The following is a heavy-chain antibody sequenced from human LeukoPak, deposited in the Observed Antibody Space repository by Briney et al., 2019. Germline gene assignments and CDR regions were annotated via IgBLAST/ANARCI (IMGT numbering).Heavy chain of an antibody. D-gene: IGHD3-9*01. J-gene: IGHJ3*02. CDR3: AKGPHPYDVLTGYFPGDAFDI. CDR1: GFTFSSYA. CDR2: ISYDGTKK. V-gene: IGHV3-30*04. Sequence: QPGRSLRLSCAASGFTFSSYATHWVRQAPGKGLEWVAVISYDGTKKYYADSVKGRLTISRDNSKNTLYLQMNSLRAEDTAVYYCAKGPHPYDVLTGYFPGDAFDIWGQGTMVTVSS.